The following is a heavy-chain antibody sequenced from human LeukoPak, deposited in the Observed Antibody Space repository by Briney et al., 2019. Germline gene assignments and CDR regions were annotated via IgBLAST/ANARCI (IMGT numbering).Heavy chain of an antibody. V-gene: IGHV7-4-1*02. Sequence: ASVKVSCKASGYTFTSYAMNWVRQAPGQGLEWIGWINTNTGNPTYAQGFTGRFVFSLDTSVSTAYLQISSLKAEDTAVYYCAISGHYYGSGSYPTWGQGTLVTVSS. CDR1: GYTFTSYA. J-gene: IGHJ5*02. CDR3: AISGHYYGSGSYPT. CDR2: INTNTGNP. D-gene: IGHD3-10*01.